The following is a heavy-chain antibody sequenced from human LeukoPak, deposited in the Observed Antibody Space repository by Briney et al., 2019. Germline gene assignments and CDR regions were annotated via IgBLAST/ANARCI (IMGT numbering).Heavy chain of an antibody. CDR1: GFTFSSYA. CDR2: IWYDGSNK. CDR3: AKDLKVLGNWFDP. J-gene: IGHJ5*02. Sequence: PGGSLRLSCVATGFTFSSYAMSWVRQAPGKGLEWVAVIWYDGSNKYYADSVKGRFTISRDNSKNTLYLQMNSLRAEDTAVYYCAKDLKVLGNWFDPWGQGTLVTVSS. V-gene: IGHV3-33*06.